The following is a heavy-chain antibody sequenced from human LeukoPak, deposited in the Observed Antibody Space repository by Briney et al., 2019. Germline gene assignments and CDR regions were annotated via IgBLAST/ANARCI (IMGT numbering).Heavy chain of an antibody. CDR2: IYYSGST. CDR3: ARGGSSSSKYGMDV. V-gene: IGHV4-59*01. J-gene: IGHJ6*02. D-gene: IGHD6-13*01. CDR1: GGSISSYY. Sequence: SETLSLTCTVSGGSISSYYWSWIRQPAGKGLKWIGYIYYSGSTNYNPSLKSRVTISVDTSKNQFSLKLSSVTAADTAVYYCARGGSSSSKYGMDVWGQGTTVTVSS.